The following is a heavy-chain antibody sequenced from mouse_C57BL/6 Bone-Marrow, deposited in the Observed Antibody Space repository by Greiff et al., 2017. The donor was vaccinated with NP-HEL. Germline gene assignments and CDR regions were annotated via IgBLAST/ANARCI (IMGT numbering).Heavy chain of an antibody. D-gene: IGHD2-5*01. CDR1: GYTFTSYW. CDR2: IYPSDSET. J-gene: IGHJ2*01. V-gene: IGHV1-61*01. CDR3: ERQGIRGYSNYDD. Sequence: QVQLQQPGAELVRPGSSVKLSCKASGYTFTSYWMDWVKQRPGQGLEWIGNIYPSDSETHYNQKFKDKATLTVDKSSSTAYMQLSSLTSEDSAVYYCERQGIRGYSNYDDWGQGTTLTVSS.